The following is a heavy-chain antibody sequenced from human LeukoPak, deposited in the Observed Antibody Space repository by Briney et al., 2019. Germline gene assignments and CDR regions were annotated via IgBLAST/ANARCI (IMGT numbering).Heavy chain of an antibody. V-gene: IGHV4-59*12. CDR3: AREDDFWSGSLGH. D-gene: IGHD3-3*01. CDR2: IHYSGTT. J-gene: IGHJ5*02. Sequence: SETLSLTCTVSGDSISGYYWSWIRQSPVKGLEFIGYIHYSGTTTYNPSLKSRVTISVDTSKNQFSLKLSSVTAADTAVYYCAREDDFWSGSLGHWGQGTLVTVSS. CDR1: GDSISGYY.